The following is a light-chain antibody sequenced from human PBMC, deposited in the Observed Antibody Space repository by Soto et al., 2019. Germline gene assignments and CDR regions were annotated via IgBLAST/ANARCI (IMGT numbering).Light chain of an antibody. V-gene: IGLV2-14*01. CDR2: GVS. CDR3: VSSRSSVAWV. CDR1: SSDVGGYQF. J-gene: IGLJ1*01. Sequence: QSALTQPASVSGSPGQSVTISCTGTSSDVGGYQFVSWFQQHPGKAPKFLISGVSNRPSGVSNRFSGSKSGNTASLTISGLQAEDEAVYYCVSSRSSVAWVFGTGTKLTVL.